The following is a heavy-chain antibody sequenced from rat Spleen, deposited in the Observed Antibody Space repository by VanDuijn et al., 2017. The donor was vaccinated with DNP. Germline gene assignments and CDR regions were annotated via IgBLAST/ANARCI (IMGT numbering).Heavy chain of an antibody. J-gene: IGHJ4*01. CDR2: ITNSGGST. Sequence: EVQLVESGGGLVQPGRSLKLSCAASGFTFSNYGMAWVRQAPTKGLEWVASITNSGGSTYYRDSVTGRFTISRDNAKNTLSLQMNSLRSEDTATYYCARVGDLHDGYGDALDAWGQGTSVTVAS. CDR1: GFTFSNYG. V-gene: IGHV5S13*01. CDR3: ARVGDLHDGYGDALDA. D-gene: IGHD1-12*03.